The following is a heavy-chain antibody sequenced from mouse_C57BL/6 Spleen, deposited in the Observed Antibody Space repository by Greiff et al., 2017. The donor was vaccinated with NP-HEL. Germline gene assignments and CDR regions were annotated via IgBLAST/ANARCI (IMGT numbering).Heavy chain of an antibody. V-gene: IGHV6-3*01. CDR2: IRLKSDNYAT. Sequence: EVKLQESGGGLVQPGGSMKLSCVASGFTFSNYWMNWVRQSPEKGLEWVAQIRLKSDNYATHYAESVKGRFTISRDDSKSSVYLQMNNLRAEDTGIYYCTGGIYYDPYFDYWGQGTTLTVSS. D-gene: IGHD2-4*01. CDR3: TGGIYYDPYFDY. CDR1: GFTFSNYW. J-gene: IGHJ2*01.